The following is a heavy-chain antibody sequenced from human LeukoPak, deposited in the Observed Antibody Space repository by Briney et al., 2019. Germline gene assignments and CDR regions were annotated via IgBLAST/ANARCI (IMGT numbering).Heavy chain of an antibody. J-gene: IGHJ4*02. CDR2: IYYSGST. D-gene: IGHD4-17*01. V-gene: IGHV4-59*08. CDR3: AKMGNPATVTADY. CDR1: GGSISSYY. Sequence: SETLSLTCTVSGGSISSYYWSWIRQPPGKGLEWIGYIYYSGSTIYNPSLKSRVTISVDTSENQFSLKLNSVTAADTAVYYCAKMGNPATVTADYWGQGTLVTVSS.